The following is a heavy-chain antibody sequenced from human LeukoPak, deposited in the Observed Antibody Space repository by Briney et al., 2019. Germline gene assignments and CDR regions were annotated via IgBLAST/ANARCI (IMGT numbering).Heavy chain of an antibody. J-gene: IGHJ6*03. Sequence: GGSLRLSCAASGFTLSKYSMNWVRQAPGKGLEWVSYISSNGSSVQYADSVKGRFTFSRDNAKNSLYLQMNSLRAEDTAVYYCARDGYDFWSGSIYYYFYMDVWGKGTTVTVSS. D-gene: IGHD3-3*01. V-gene: IGHV3-48*01. CDR3: ARDGYDFWSGSIYYYFYMDV. CDR2: ISSNGSSV. CDR1: GFTLSKYS.